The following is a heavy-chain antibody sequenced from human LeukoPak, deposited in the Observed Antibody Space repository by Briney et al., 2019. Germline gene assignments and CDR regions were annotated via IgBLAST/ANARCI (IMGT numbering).Heavy chain of an antibody. D-gene: IGHD1-26*01. CDR2: FDPEDGET. Sequence: ASVKVSCKVSGYTLTELSMHWVRQAPGKGLEWMGGFDPEDGETIYAQKFQGRVTITEDTSTDTAYMELSSLRSEDTAVYYCATDNPLLVGATYFDYGGQGTLVTVSS. J-gene: IGHJ4*02. CDR1: GYTLTELS. CDR3: ATDNPLLVGATYFDY. V-gene: IGHV1-24*01.